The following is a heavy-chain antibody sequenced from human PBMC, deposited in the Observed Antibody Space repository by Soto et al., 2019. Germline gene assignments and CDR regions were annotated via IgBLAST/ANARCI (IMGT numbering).Heavy chain of an antibody. CDR1: GESFSDYF. Sequence: QVQLQQWGAGLLKPSETLSLTCAVSGESFSDYFWSWIRQPPGKGLEWIGEIDQTGRTNYNPSLKSRVIMLVDTSKNQFSLNLSSVTAADTAMYYCARGVGSGRDYGLDVWGQGTTVTVS. CDR2: IDQTGRT. V-gene: IGHV4-34*01. J-gene: IGHJ6*02. D-gene: IGHD3-10*01. CDR3: ARGVGSGRDYGLDV.